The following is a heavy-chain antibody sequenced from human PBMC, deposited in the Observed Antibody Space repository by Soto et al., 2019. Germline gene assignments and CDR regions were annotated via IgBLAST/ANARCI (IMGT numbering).Heavy chain of an antibody. CDR3: ARGYFTNGVCRHYGMDV. CDR1: GGTFSSHA. Sequence: VQVSCKASGGTFSSHAISWVRQAPGQGLEWMGGIIPIFGTANYAQKFQGRVTITADESTSTAYMELSSLRSEDTAVYYCARGYFTNGVCRHYGMDVWVQGNTVTVSS. D-gene: IGHD2-8*01. V-gene: IGHV1-69*13. J-gene: IGHJ6*02. CDR2: IIPIFGTA.